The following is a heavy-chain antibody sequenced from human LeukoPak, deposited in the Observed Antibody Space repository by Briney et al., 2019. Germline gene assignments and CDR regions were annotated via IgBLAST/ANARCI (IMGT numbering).Heavy chain of an antibody. CDR1: GRSLSSHY. CDR2: IYYSGTT. CDR3: ARLQGGYSSSWSYDY. Sequence: KPSETLSLTCTVSGRSLSSHYWSWIRQPPGKGLEWIGYIYYSGTTNYNPSLKSRVTISVDTSKNQFSLELSPVTAADTAVYYCARLQGGYSSSWSYDYWGQGTLVTVSS. V-gene: IGHV4-59*11. D-gene: IGHD6-13*01. J-gene: IGHJ4*02.